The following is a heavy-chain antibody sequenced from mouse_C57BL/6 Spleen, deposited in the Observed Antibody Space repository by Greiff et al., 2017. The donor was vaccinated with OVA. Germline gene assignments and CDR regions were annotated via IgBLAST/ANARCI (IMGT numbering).Heavy chain of an antibody. J-gene: IGHJ1*03. CDR2: IYPRSGNT. CDR1: GYTFTSYG. V-gene: IGHV1-81*01. D-gene: IGHD2-3*01. CDR3: ARAGGGYFSYWYFDV. Sequence: QVHVKQSGAELARPGASVKLSCKASGYTFTSYGISWVKQRTGQGLEWIGEIYPRSGNTYYNEKFKGKATLTADKSSSTAYMELRSLTSEDSAVYFCARAGGGYFSYWYFDVWGTGTTVTVSS.